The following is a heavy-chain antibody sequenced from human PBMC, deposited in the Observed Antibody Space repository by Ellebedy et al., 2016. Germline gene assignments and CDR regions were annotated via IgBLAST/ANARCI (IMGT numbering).Heavy chain of an antibody. CDR1: GGSVSSGSYY. V-gene: IGHV4-61*01. CDR2: IYYSGST. CDR3: ARTDWLLSEYYFDY. J-gene: IGHJ4*02. D-gene: IGHD3-9*01. Sequence: SETLSLTXTVSGGSVSSGSYYWSWIRQPPGKGLEWIGYIYYSGSTNYNPSLKSRVTISVDTSKNQFSLKLSSVTAADTAVYYCARTDWLLSEYYFDYWGQGTLVTVSS.